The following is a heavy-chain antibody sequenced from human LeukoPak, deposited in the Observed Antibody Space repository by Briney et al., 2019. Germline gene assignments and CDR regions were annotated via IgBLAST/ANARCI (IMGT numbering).Heavy chain of an antibody. Sequence: SVKVSCTASGGTFSSYAISWVRQAPGQGLEWMGGIIPIFGTANYAQKLQGRVTITADESTSTAYMELSSLRSEDTAVYYCARDREIDSYGYFDYWGQGTLVTVSS. CDR1: GGTFSSYA. D-gene: IGHD5-18*01. V-gene: IGHV1-69*01. CDR2: IIPIFGTA. J-gene: IGHJ4*02. CDR3: ARDREIDSYGYFDY.